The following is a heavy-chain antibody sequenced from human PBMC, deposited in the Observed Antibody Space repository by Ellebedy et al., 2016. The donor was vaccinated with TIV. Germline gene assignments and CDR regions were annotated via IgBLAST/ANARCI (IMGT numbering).Heavy chain of an antibody. V-gene: IGHV4-59*01. J-gene: IGHJ4*02. CDR1: GGSISSYY. D-gene: IGHD4-23*01. CDR2: IYYSGST. CDR3: ASATTVVTPYYFDY. Sequence: PSETLSLTCTVSGGSISSYYWSWIRQPPGKGLEWIGYIYYSGSTNYNPSLKSRVTISVDTSKNQFSLKLSSVTAADTAVYYCASATTVVTPYYFDYWGQGTLVTVSS.